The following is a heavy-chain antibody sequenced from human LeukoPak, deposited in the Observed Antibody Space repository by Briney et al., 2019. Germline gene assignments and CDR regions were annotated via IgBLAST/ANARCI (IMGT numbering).Heavy chain of an antibody. J-gene: IGHJ4*02. Sequence: SETLSLTCTVSGGSISSYYWSWIRQPPGKGLEWIGYIYYSGSTNYNPSLKSRVTISVDTSKNQFSLELSSVTAADTAVYYCARYYYDTRFSTYFDYWGQGTLVTVSS. D-gene: IGHD3-22*01. CDR1: GGSISSYY. CDR2: IYYSGST. CDR3: ARYYYDTRFSTYFDY. V-gene: IGHV4-59*01.